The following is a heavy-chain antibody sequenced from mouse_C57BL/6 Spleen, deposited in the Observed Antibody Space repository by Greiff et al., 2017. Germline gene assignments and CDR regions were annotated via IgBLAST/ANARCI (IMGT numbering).Heavy chain of an antibody. CDR2: IYPGSGST. J-gene: IGHJ2*01. D-gene: IGHD2-4*01. CDR1: GYTFTSYW. CDR3: ARGDYVEHYFDY. Sequence: QVQLQQPGAELVKPGASVKMSCKASGYTFTSYWITWVKQRPGQGLAWIGDIYPGSGSTNYNEKFKSKATLTVDTSSSTAYMQLSSLTSEDSAVYYCARGDYVEHYFDYWGQGTTLTVSS. V-gene: IGHV1-55*01.